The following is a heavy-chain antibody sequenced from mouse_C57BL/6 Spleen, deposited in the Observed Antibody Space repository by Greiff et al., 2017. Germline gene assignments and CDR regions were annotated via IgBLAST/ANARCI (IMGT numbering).Heavy chain of an antibody. CDR2: IYPRDGST. Sequence: QVQLKQSDAELVKPGASVKISCKVSGYTFTDHTIHWMKQRPEQGLEWIGYIYPRDGSTNYTEKFKGKATLTADKSSSTAYMQLNSLTAEDSAVYFCARSDYYGSSYGYFDVWGTGTTVTVSS. J-gene: IGHJ1*03. CDR1: GYTFTDHT. V-gene: IGHV1-78*01. D-gene: IGHD1-1*01. CDR3: ARSDYYGSSYGYFDV.